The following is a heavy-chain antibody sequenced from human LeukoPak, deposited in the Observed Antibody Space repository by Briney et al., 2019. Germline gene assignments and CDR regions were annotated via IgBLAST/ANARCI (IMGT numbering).Heavy chain of an antibody. D-gene: IGHD3-16*01. CDR3: AKITFVVGSSTFPPFDY. Sequence: GGSLRLSCAASGFTFSNAWMSWVRQAPGKGLEWVGRIKSKTDGGTTDYAAPVKGRFTISRDDSKNTLYLQMNSLRAEDTAVYYCAKITFVVGSSTFPPFDYWGQGTLVTVSS. V-gene: IGHV3-15*01. CDR1: GFTFSNAW. CDR2: IKSKTDGGTT. J-gene: IGHJ4*02.